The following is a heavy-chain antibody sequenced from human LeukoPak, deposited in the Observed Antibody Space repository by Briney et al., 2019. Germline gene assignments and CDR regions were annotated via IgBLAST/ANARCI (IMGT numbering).Heavy chain of an antibody. Sequence: ASVKVSYKASGYTFTSYGISWVRQAPGQGLEWMGWISAYNGNTNYAQKLQGRVTMTTDTSTSIAYMELRSLRSDDTAVYYCARDGSSSSSVYYYYGMDVWGQGTTVTVSS. J-gene: IGHJ6*02. CDR2: ISAYNGNT. D-gene: IGHD6-6*01. V-gene: IGHV1-18*01. CDR1: GYTFTSYG. CDR3: ARDGSSSSSVYYYYGMDV.